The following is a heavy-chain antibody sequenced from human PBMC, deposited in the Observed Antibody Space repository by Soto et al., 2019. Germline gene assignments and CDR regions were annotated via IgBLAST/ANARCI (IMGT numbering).Heavy chain of an antibody. CDR1: GGPLISYA. V-gene: IGHV1-69*01. J-gene: IGHJ3*02. Sequence: SVKVSCKASGGPLISYAIIWVRQAPGQGLEWMGGIIPIFGTANYAQKFQGRVTITADESTSTAYMELSSLRSEDTAVYYCARADSPYDAFDIWGQGTMVTVS. CDR2: IIPIFGTA. CDR3: ARADSPYDAFDI. D-gene: IGHD3-22*01.